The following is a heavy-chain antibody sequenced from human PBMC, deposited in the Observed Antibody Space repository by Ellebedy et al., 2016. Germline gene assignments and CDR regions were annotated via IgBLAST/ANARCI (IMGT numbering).Heavy chain of an antibody. D-gene: IGHD3-10*01. V-gene: IGHV3-33*01. CDR1: GFTFSSYG. CDR2: IWYDGSNK. J-gene: IGHJ3*02. CDR3: ARSQGLLWFGESGDAFDI. Sequence: GESLKISXAASGFTFSSYGMHWVRQAPGKGLEWVAVIWYDGSNKYYADSVKGRFTISRDNSKNTLYLQMNSLRAEDTAVYYCARSQGLLWFGESGDAFDIWGQGTMVTVSS.